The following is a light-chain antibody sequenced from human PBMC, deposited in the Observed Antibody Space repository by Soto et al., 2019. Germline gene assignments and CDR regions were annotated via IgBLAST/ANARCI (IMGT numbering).Light chain of an antibody. CDR2: DAS. J-gene: IGKJ4*01. CDR3: QQRSNGPLT. V-gene: IGKV3-11*01. Sequence: EIVLTQSPATLSLSPGERATLSCRASQSVSSYLAWYQQKPGQAPRLLIYDASNRATGIPARFSGSGSGTDFPLTISSLEPEDFAVYYCQQRSNGPLTFGGGTKVEIQ. CDR1: QSVSSY.